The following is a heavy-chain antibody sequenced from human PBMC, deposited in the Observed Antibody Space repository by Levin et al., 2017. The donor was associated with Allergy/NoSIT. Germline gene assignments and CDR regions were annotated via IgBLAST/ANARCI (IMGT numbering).Heavy chain of an antibody. CDR1: GGSISSGGYY. Sequence: SQTLSLTCTVSGGSISSGGYYWSWIRQHPGKGLEWIGYIYYSGSTYYNPSLKSRVTISVDTSKNQFSLKLSSVTAADTAVYYCAGSQLFPEYFQHWGQGTLVTVSS. CDR2: IYYSGST. CDR3: AGSQLFPEYFQH. J-gene: IGHJ1*01. D-gene: IGHD2-2*01. V-gene: IGHV4-31*03.